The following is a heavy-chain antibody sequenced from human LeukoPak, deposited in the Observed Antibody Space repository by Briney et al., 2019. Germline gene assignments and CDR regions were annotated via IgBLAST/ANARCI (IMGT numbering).Heavy chain of an antibody. V-gene: IGHV3-48*01. CDR3: AGGESLGY. D-gene: IGHD2/OR15-2a*01. CDR2: ISTSSRTI. Sequence: TGGSLRLSCAASGFTFSTYSVNWVRQTPGKGLEWLSYISTSSRTIYYADSVKGRFTISRDNAKNSLYLQMDSLRAEDTAVYYCAGGESLGYWGQGTLVTVSS. J-gene: IGHJ4*02. CDR1: GFTFSTYS.